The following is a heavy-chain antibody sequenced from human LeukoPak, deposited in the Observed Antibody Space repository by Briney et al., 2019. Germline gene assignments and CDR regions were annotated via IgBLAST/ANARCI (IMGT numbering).Heavy chain of an antibody. CDR1: GFSFSNYG. CDR3: AKDLVVAIRGYFDY. CDR2: IRYDGSDK. J-gene: IGHJ4*02. Sequence: PGGSLRLSCAASGFSFSNYGMHWVRQAPGKGLEWVTFIRYDGSDKYYADSVRGQFTISRDNSKNTLYLQTNTLRAEDTAVYYCAKDLVVAIRGYFDYWGQGTLVTVSS. V-gene: IGHV3-30*02. D-gene: IGHD3-22*01.